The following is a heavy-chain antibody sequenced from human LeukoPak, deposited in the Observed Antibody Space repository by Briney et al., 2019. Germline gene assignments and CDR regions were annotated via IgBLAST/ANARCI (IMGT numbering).Heavy chain of an antibody. D-gene: IGHD1-26*01. Sequence: HSETLSLTCTVSGGSISSYYWSWIRQPPGKGLEWIGYIYYSGSTNYNPSLKSRVTISVDTSKNQFSLKLSSVTAADTAVYYCAGGGGSYPTSFDYWGQGTLVTVSS. J-gene: IGHJ4*02. V-gene: IGHV4-59*01. CDR3: AGGGGSYPTSFDY. CDR1: GGSISSYY. CDR2: IYYSGST.